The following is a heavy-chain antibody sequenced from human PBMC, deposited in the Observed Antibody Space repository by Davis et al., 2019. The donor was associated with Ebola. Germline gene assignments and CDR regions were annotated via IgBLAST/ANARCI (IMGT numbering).Heavy chain of an antibody. CDR1: GGTFSSYA. J-gene: IGHJ3*02. V-gene: IGHV1-69*13. CDR3: ARGLGGSGDPRGADAFDI. CDR2: IIPIFGTA. D-gene: IGHD2-15*01. Sequence: SVKVSCKASGGTFSSYAISWVRQAPGQGLEWMGGIIPIFGTANYAQKFQGRVTITADESTSTAYMELSSLRSEDTAVYYCARGLGGSGDPRGADAFDIWGQGTMVTVSS.